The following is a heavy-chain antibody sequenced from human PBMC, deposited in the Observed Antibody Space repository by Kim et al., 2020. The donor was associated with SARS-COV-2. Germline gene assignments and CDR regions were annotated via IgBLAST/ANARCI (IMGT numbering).Heavy chain of an antibody. D-gene: IGHD3-10*01. V-gene: IGHV3-33*08. J-gene: IGHJ4*02. Sequence: GGSLRLSCAASGFTFSDYGMHWVRQAPGKGLEWVAVIWYDGSKKYYAASVKGRFTISRDNSKNTLYLQMDSLRAEDTAVYYCASDYEEGFVWGQRTLVTVSS. CDR1: GFTFSDYG. CDR3: ASDYEEGFV. CDR2: IWYDGSKK.